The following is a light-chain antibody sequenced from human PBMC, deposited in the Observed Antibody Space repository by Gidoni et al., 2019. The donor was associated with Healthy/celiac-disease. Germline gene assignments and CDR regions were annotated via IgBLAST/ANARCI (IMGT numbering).Light chain of an antibody. CDR1: SSNIGSNT. Sequence: QSVLTQPPSASGTHGQRVTISCSGSSSNIGSNTVNWYQQPPGTAPKLLIYRNNPRPSGVPCRFSGSKSCTSASLAISGLQSEDEADYYCASWDDSLNGVVFGGGTKLTVL. CDR2: RNN. CDR3: ASWDDSLNGVV. J-gene: IGLJ2*01. V-gene: IGLV1-44*01.